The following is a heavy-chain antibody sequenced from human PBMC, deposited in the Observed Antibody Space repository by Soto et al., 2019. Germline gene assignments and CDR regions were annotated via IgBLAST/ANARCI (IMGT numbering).Heavy chain of an antibody. CDR1: GFTFNSYG. J-gene: IGHJ6*02. CDR2: IWFDGSNK. CDR3: ARFGPKYSNYADYQYSAMDV. V-gene: IGHV3-33*01. Sequence: QVQLVEAGGGVVQPGRSLTLSCAASGFTFNSYGMHWVRQAPGKGLEWVAVIWFDGSNKYYGDSVKGRFTISRDNSKNTLHLQMTSLRAEDTAVYYCARFGPKYSNYADYQYSAMDVWGQGTTVTVSS. D-gene: IGHD4-4*01.